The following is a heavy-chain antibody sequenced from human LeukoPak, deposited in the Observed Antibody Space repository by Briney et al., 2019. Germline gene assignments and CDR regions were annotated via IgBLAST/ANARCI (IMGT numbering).Heavy chain of an antibody. V-gene: IGHV3-49*04. CDR1: GFTFGDYA. Sequence: GGSLRFSCTASGFTFGDYAMSWVRQAPGKGLEWVGFIRSKAYGGTTEYAASVKGRFTISRDDSKSIAYLQMNSLKTEDRAVYYCTREGVTHYFDYWGQGTLVTVSS. J-gene: IGHJ4*02. D-gene: IGHD4-23*01. CDR3: TREGVTHYFDY. CDR2: IRSKAYGGTT.